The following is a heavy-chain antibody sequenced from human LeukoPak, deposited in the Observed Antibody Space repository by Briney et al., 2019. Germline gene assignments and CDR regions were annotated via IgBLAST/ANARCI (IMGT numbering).Heavy chain of an antibody. D-gene: IGHD3-10*01. CDR1: GGSISSYY. CDR3: ARDMDRGRHFDY. J-gene: IGHJ4*02. CDR2: IYYSGST. V-gene: IGHV4-59*01. Sequence: SETLSLTCTVSGGSISSYYWSWIRQPPGKGLEWVGQIYYSGSTNYNPSLKSRVTISVDTSKNQFSLKLSSVTAADTAVYYCARDMDRGRHFDYWGQGTLVTVSS.